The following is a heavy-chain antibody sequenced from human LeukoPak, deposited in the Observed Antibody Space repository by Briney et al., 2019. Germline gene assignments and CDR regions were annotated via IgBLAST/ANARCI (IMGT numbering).Heavy chain of an antibody. CDR2: IYYSGST. D-gene: IGHD3-22*01. Sequence: PSETLSLTCTVCGGSISSSSYYWGWIRQPPGKGLEWIGSIYYSGSTYYNPSLKSRVTISVDTSKNQFSLKLSSVTAADTAVYYCARVPHPHYYDSSGYRSPYYFDYWGQGTLVTVSS. V-gene: IGHV4-39*07. J-gene: IGHJ4*02. CDR3: ARVPHPHYYDSSGYRSPYYFDY. CDR1: GGSISSSSYY.